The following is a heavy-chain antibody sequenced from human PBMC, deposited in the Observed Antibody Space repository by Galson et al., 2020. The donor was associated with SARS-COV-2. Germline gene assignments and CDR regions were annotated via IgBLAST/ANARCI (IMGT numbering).Heavy chain of an antibody. CDR3: ARPSSGSYYSYFDY. J-gene: IGHJ4*03. Sequence: GESLKISCAASGFTFSSYGMHWVRQAPGKGLEWVAVISYDGSNKYYADSVKGRFTISRDNSKNTLYLQMNSLRAEDTAVYYCARPSSGSYYSYFDYWGQGTTVTVSS. D-gene: IGHD1-26*01. CDR2: ISYDGSNK. V-gene: IGHV3-30*03. CDR1: GFTFSSYG.